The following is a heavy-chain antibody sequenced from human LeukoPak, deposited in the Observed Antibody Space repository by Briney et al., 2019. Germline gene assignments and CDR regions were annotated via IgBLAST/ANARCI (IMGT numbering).Heavy chain of an antibody. CDR3: ARDPGTGTRKVGYYFDY. D-gene: IGHD1-1*01. J-gene: IGHJ4*02. CDR1: GFTFSSYA. V-gene: IGHV3-64*01. Sequence: GGSLRLSCAASGFTFSSYAMHWVRQAPGKGLEYVSAISSNGGSTYYANSVKGRFTIPRDNSKNTLYLQMGSLRAEDMAVNYCARDPGTGTRKVGYYFDYWGQGTLVTVSS. CDR2: ISSNGGST.